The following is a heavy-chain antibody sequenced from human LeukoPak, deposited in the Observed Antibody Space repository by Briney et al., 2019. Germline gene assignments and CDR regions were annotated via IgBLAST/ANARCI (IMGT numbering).Heavy chain of an antibody. CDR3: ARDYSGEWEQLTGWWFDP. J-gene: IGHJ5*02. V-gene: IGHV1-18*01. D-gene: IGHD1-26*01. CDR2: ISTYHGDT. CDR1: GYTFNNYG. Sequence: ASVKVSCKASGYTFNNYGISWVRQAPGQGLEWMGWISTYHGDTNYAQKLQGRVTMTTDTSTSTAYMELRSLRSDDTAVYYCARDYSGEWEQLTGWWFDPWGQGTLVTVSS.